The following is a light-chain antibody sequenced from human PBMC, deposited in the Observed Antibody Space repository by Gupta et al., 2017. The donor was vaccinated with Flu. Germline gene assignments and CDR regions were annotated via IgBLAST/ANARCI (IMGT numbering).Light chain of an antibody. CDR2: EVS. V-gene: IGLV2-23*02. CDR1: SSDVGNDNR. CDR3: CSYAGSNSWV. Sequence: ITISCTGNSSDVGNDNRVTGYEQLPGKATKVMIYEVSKMHAGFSNRFSGSKSGNTASLTISGLQDEDEADYYCCSYAGSNSWVFGVGTKLTVL. J-gene: IGLJ3*02.